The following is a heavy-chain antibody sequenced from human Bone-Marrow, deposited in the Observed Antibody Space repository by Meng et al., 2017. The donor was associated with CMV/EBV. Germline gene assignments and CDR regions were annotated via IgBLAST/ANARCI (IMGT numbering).Heavy chain of an antibody. Sequence: ASVKVSCKASGYTFTGYYMHWVRQAPGQGLEWIGWINPNSGGTNYAQKFQGRVTMTRDTSISTAYMELSRLRSDDTAVYYCASLRITIFGVVRFDPWGQGTLVTGSS. V-gene: IGHV1-2*02. CDR2: INPNSGGT. CDR1: GYTFTGYY. J-gene: IGHJ5*02. CDR3: ASLRITIFGVVRFDP. D-gene: IGHD3-3*01.